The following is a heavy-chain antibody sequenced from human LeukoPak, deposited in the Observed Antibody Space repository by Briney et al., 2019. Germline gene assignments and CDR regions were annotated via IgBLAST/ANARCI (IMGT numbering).Heavy chain of an antibody. Sequence: PSETLSLTCAVYGGSFSGYYWSWVRQPPGKGLEWVGEINHSGSTNYNPSLNSRVTISVDTSKNQFSLKLSSVTAADTAVYYCARLEMASVAAYWGQGTLVTVSS. J-gene: IGHJ4*02. D-gene: IGHD5-24*01. V-gene: IGHV4-34*01. CDR2: INHSGST. CDR3: ARLEMASVAAY. CDR1: GGSFSGYY.